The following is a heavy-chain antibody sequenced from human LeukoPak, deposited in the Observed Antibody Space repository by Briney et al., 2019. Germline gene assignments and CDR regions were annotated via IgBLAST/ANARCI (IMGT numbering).Heavy chain of an antibody. D-gene: IGHD2-15*01. J-gene: IGHJ4*02. Sequence: GGSLRLSCAASGFTFNDFSMNWVRQAPGKGLEWVSSISDRSSYIFYADSVKGRFTISRDNAKNSLYLQLSSLRVEDTAVYYCARDLVAGFLAAFDYWGQGTLVTVSS. V-gene: IGHV3-21*06. CDR1: GFTFNDFS. CDR3: ARDLVAGFLAAFDY. CDR2: ISDRSSYI.